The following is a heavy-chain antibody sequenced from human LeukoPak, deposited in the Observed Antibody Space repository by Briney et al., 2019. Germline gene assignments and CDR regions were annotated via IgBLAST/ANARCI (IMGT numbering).Heavy chain of an antibody. Sequence: PGGSLRLSCAASGFAFSDHWMIWVRQAPGKGLEWVANINHDESKKYCVDSVEGRFTISRDNAKNSLYLQMNSLRAEDTAVYYCAISTYSSSPSWGQGTLVTVSS. V-gene: IGHV3-7*01. CDR1: GFAFSDHW. CDR3: AISTYSSSPS. CDR2: INHDESKK. J-gene: IGHJ5*02. D-gene: IGHD6-6*01.